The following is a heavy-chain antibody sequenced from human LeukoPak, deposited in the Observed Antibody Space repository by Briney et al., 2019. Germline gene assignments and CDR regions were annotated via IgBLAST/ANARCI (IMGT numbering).Heavy chain of an antibody. CDR3: ARDLFRGSSILGATYFDY. J-gene: IGHJ4*02. D-gene: IGHD1-26*01. CDR1: GYTFTSYY. Sequence: ASVKVSCKASGYTFTSYYMHWVRQAPGQGLEWMGIINPSGGSTSYAQKFQGRVTMTRDMSTSTVYMELSSLRSEDTAVYYCARDLFRGSSILGATYFDYWGQGTLVTVSS. CDR2: INPSGGST. V-gene: IGHV1-46*01.